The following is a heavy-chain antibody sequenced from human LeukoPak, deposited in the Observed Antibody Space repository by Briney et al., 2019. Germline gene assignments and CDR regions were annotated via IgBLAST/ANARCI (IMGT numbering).Heavy chain of an antibody. CDR3: ARQGYCSGGSCYPYYYGMDV. D-gene: IGHD2-15*01. Sequence: PSETLSLTCTVSGGSISSYYWSWIRQPPGKGLEWIGYIYYSGSTNYNPSLKSRVTISVDTSKNQFSLKLSSVTAADTAVYYCARQGYCSGGSCYPYYYGMDVWGQGTTVTVSS. J-gene: IGHJ6*02. V-gene: IGHV4-59*08. CDR2: IYYSGST. CDR1: GGSISSYY.